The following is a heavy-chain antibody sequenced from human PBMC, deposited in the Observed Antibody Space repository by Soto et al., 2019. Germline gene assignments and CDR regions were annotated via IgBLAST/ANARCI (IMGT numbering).Heavy chain of an antibody. Sequence: ASVKVSCKASGYTFTSYAIHWVRQAPGQRLEWMGWINAGNGNTKYSQKFQGRVIITRDRSASTAYMEVSRVRAEDTAVYYCARDLGRYYIDYWGQGKLVTVSS. V-gene: IGHV1-3*01. CDR2: INAGNGNT. J-gene: IGHJ4*02. CDR1: GYTFTSYA. CDR3: ARDLGRYYIDY.